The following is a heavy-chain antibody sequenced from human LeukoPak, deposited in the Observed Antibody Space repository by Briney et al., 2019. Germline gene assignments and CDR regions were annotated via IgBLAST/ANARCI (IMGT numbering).Heavy chain of an antibody. CDR1: GGTFSSYA. J-gene: IGHJ4*02. CDR2: IIPIFGTA. CDR3: ARSGRGRPFDY. D-gene: IGHD1-26*01. V-gene: IGHV1-69*13. Sequence: ASVKVSCKASGGTFSSYAISWVRQAPGQGLEWMGGIIPIFGTANFAQKFQGRVTITADESTSTAYMELSSLRSEDTAVYYCARSGRGRPFDYWGQGTLVTVSS.